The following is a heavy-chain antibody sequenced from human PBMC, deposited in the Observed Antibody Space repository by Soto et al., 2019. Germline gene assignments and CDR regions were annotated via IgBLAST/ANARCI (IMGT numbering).Heavy chain of an antibody. Sequence: EVQLLESGGGLVQPGGSLRLSCAASGFTFSSYAMSWVRQAPGKGLEWVSAISGSGGSTYYADSVKGRFTISRDNSKNTLYLQMNSLRAEDTAVYYCAKDRIAAAGIGGFVDGRKYYFDYWGQGTLVTVSS. J-gene: IGHJ4*02. CDR2: ISGSGGST. D-gene: IGHD6-13*01. V-gene: IGHV3-23*01. CDR1: GFTFSSYA. CDR3: AKDRIAAAGIGGFVDGRKYYFDY.